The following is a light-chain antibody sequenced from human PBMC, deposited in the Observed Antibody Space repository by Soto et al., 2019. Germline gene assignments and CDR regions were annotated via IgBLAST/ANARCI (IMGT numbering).Light chain of an antibody. CDR1: SSDVGGYNY. V-gene: IGLV2-14*01. CDR2: EVS. CDR3: SSYTSSSTRV. J-gene: IGLJ3*02. Sequence: QSALTQPASVSGSPGQSITISCTGTSSDVGGYNYVSWYQQHPGKAPKHMIYEVSNRPSGVSNRFSGSKSGNTASLTISGLQAEDEADYYCSSYTSSSTRVVGGGTKLTVL.